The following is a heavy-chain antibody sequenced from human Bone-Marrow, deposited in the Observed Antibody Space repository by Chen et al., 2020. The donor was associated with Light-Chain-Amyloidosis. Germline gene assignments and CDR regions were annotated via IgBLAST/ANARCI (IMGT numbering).Heavy chain of an antibody. V-gene: IGHV7-4-1*02. CDR2: INTNTGNP. D-gene: IGHD6-19*01. CDR1: GYTFTSYA. CDR3: AVVRPPAQWLDTGGYYMDV. J-gene: IGHJ6*03. Sequence: QVQLVHSGSELKKPGASVKVSCKASGYTFTSYAMNWVRQAPGQGLEWMGWINTNTGNPTYAQGFTGRFVFSLDTSVSTAYLQISSLKAEDTAVYYCAVVRPPAQWLDTGGYYMDVWGKGTTVTVSS.